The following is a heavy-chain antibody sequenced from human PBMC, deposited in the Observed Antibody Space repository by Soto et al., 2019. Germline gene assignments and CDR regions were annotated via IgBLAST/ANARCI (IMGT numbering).Heavy chain of an antibody. J-gene: IGHJ2*01. CDR3: AGHPHLGGMVYCYFDL. CDR1: GGPISSGSHY. V-gene: IGHV4-39*01. D-gene: IGHD3-10*01. CDR2: IYYSGST. Sequence: QLQLQESGPRLLKPSEALSLICTVSGGPISSGSHYWGWIRQSPGKGLEWIGSIYYSGSTHYNPSLKSRVTISVDTSKNQFSLKLSSVTAADAAVYYCAGHPHLGGMVYCYFDLWGRGTLVNVSS.